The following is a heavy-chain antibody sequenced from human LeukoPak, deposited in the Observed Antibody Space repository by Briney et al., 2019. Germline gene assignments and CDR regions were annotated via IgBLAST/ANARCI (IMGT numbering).Heavy chain of an antibody. Sequence: SQTLSFTCTVSGGSSSSGGYYWNWIRQHPGKSLEWIGYIHYSESTYYNPSLKSRATISVDTSKNKFSLKLRYVTAADTAVYYCARTYMTSARFDPWGQGTLVTVSS. V-gene: IGHV4-31*03. CDR2: IHYSEST. CDR3: ARTYMTSARFDP. J-gene: IGHJ5*02. CDR1: GGSSSSGGYY. D-gene: IGHD2-21*02.